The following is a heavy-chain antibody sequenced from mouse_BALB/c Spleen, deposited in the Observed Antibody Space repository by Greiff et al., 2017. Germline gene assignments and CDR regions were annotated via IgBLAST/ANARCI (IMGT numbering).Heavy chain of an antibody. CDR2: ISSGGSYT. J-gene: IGHJ1*01. V-gene: IGHV5-9-3*01. Sequence: DVKLEESGGGLVKPGGSLKLSCAASGFTFSSYAMSWVRQTPEKRLEWVATISSGGSYTYYPDSVKGRFTISRDNAKNTLYLQMSSLRSEDTAMYYCARPRSRDTAYFDVWGAGTTVTVSS. CDR1: GFTFSSYA. D-gene: IGHD1-2*01. CDR3: ARPRSRDTAYFDV.